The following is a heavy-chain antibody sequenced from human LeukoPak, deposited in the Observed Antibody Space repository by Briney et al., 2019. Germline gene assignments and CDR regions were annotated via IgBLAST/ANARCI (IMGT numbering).Heavy chain of an antibody. CDR2: IKSDGST. CDR3: ARDLSHDYYGSGSHLLVDVDYFDY. Sequence: PGGSLRLSCAASGFTFSSYWMHWVRQTPGKGLVWVSRIKSDGSTIYADSVKGRFTISRDNAKNSLYLQMNSLRAEDTAVYYCARDLSHDYYGSGSHLLVDVDYFDYWGQGTLVTVSS. CDR1: GFTFSSYW. D-gene: IGHD3-10*01. J-gene: IGHJ4*02. V-gene: IGHV3-74*01.